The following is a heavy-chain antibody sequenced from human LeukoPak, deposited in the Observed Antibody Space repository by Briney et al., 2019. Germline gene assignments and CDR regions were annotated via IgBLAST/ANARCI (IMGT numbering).Heavy chain of an antibody. CDR2: IYYSGST. D-gene: IGHD6-13*01. V-gene: IGHV4-61*01. CDR1: GGSVSSGSYY. CDR3: ARDPGNSSSHWAS. J-gene: IGHJ3*01. Sequence: PSETLSLTCTVSGGSVSSGSYYWSWIRQPPGKGLEWIGYIYYSGSTNYNPSLKSRVTISVDTSKNQFSLKLSSVTAADTAVYYCARDPGNSSSHWASWGQGTMVTVSS.